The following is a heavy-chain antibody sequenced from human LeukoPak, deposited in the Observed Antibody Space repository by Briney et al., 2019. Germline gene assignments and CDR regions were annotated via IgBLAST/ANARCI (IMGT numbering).Heavy chain of an antibody. D-gene: IGHD3-10*01. Sequence: GGSLRLSCAASGFTFSSYGMSWVRQAPGKGLEWVSAISGSGGSTYYADSVKGRFTISRDNSKNTLYLQMNSLRAKDTAVYYCAKVVRFGELLPFYYYMDVWGKGTTVTISS. CDR1: GFTFSSYG. J-gene: IGHJ6*03. V-gene: IGHV3-23*01. CDR3: AKVVRFGELLPFYYYMDV. CDR2: ISGSGGST.